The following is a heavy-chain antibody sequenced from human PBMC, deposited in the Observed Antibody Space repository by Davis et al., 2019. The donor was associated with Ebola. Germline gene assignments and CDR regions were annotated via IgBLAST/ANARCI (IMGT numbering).Heavy chain of an antibody. D-gene: IGHD3-3*01. CDR1: GFTFSSYW. CDR3: ARDLTIFGYYYYGMDV. Sequence: GESLKISCAASGFTFSSYWMHWVRQVPGKGLAWVSRMNSDGSGTSYADSVKGRFTISRDNAKNTLYLQMNSLRAEDTAVYYCARDLTIFGYYYYGMDVWGQGTTVTVSS. J-gene: IGHJ6*02. V-gene: IGHV3-74*01. CDR2: MNSDGSGT.